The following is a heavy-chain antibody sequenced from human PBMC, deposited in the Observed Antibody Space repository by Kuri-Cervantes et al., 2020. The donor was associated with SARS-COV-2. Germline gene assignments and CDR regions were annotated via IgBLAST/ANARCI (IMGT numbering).Heavy chain of an antibody. CDR3: ASRNDMITFGGVIVMGFDY. V-gene: IGHV4-39*01. CDR1: GGPISNSNYY. Sequence: SETLSLTCTVSGGPISNSNYYWGWIRQPPGKGREWIGSFYYRGSTYYNPSLTSRITISVDTSKNQFSLRLSSVTAADTAVYYCASRNDMITFGGVIVMGFDYWGQGTLVTVSS. CDR2: FYYRGST. D-gene: IGHD3-16*02. J-gene: IGHJ4*02.